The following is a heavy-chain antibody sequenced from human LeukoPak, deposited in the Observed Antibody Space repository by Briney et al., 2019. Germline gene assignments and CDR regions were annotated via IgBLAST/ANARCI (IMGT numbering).Heavy chain of an antibody. D-gene: IGHD5-24*01. V-gene: IGHV3-33*06. Sequence: HPGGSLRLSCAASGFTFSSYGMHWVRQAPGKGLEWVALIWYDGTNKYYADSVKGRFTTSRDNSKNTLYLQMNSLRVEDTAVYYCAKPPDGYNSGVFGYWGQGTLVTVSS. CDR1: GFTFSSYG. CDR2: IWYDGTNK. CDR3: AKPPDGYNSGVFGY. J-gene: IGHJ4*02.